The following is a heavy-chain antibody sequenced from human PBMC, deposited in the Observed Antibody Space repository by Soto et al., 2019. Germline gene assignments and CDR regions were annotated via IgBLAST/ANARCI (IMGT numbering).Heavy chain of an antibody. D-gene: IGHD6-19*01. CDR2: IYYSGST. CDR3: ARGIEGWYQGRYYYGMDV. J-gene: IGHJ6*02. V-gene: IGHV4-61*01. CDR1: GGCVCRCCYY. Sequence: SETLSFACTVCGGCVCRCCYYWCWIRQPPGKGMEWIGYIYYSGSTNYNPSLKSRVTISVDTSKNQSSLKLSSVTAADTAVYYCARGIEGWYQGRYYYGMDVWGQGTTVTVSS.